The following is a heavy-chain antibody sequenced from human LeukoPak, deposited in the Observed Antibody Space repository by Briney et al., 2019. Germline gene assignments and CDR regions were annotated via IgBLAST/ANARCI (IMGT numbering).Heavy chain of an antibody. CDR2: ISGSGGST. CDR1: GFTFSSYA. Sequence: GGSLRLSCAASGFTFSSYAMSWVRQAPGKGLEWVSAISGSGGSTYYADSVKGRFTISRDNSKNTLYLQMNSLRAEDTAVHYCAKDRTYYDSSGYDDYWGQGTLVTVSS. CDR3: AKDRTYYDSSGYDDY. V-gene: IGHV3-23*01. J-gene: IGHJ4*02. D-gene: IGHD3-22*01.